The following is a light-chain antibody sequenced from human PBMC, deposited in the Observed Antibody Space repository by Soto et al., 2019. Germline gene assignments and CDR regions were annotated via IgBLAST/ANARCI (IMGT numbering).Light chain of an antibody. CDR3: HQYDSSPRT. V-gene: IGKV3-20*01. Sequence: EIVLTQSPGTLSSSPGDRATLSCRASQSVGSNCLAWYQQKSGQSPRLLIYGASFRASGIPDRFSGSGSGTDFTLTIRRLEPEDFAMYFCHQYDSSPRTFGQGTKVEIK. CDR2: GAS. CDR1: QSVGSNC. J-gene: IGKJ1*01.